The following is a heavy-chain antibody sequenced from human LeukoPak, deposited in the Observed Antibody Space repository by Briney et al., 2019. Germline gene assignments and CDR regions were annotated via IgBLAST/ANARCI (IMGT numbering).Heavy chain of an antibody. V-gene: IGHV3-9*01. CDR3: AKDASRYYYGMDV. CDR2: ISWNSGSI. D-gene: IGHD2-2*01. Sequence: PGGSLRLSCAASGFTFDDYATHWVRQAPGKGLEWVSGISWNSGSIGYADSVKGRFTISRDNAKNSLYLQMNSLRAEDTALYYCAKDASRYYYGMDVWGQGTTVTVSS. CDR1: GFTFDDYA. J-gene: IGHJ6*02.